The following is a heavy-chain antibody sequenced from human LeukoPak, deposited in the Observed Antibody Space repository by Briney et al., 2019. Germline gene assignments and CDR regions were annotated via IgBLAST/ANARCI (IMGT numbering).Heavy chain of an antibody. V-gene: IGHV3-15*01. CDR3: TTDPYYYDSSGYYSVWDY. Sequence: PGGSLRLSCAASGFTFSDAWMSWVRQAPGKGLEWVGRIKSKIDGGTTDYAAPVKGRFTISRDDSKNTLYLQMNSLKTEDTAVYYCTTDPYYYDSSGYYSVWDYWGQGSLVTVSS. J-gene: IGHJ4*02. CDR1: GFTFSDAW. CDR2: IKSKIDGGTT. D-gene: IGHD3-22*01.